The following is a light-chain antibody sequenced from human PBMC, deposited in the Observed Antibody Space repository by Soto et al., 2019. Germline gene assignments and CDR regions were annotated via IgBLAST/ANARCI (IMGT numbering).Light chain of an antibody. CDR1: QTISNY. Sequence: DIQMTQSPSSLSASVGDRVTITCRASQTISNYVNWYQQEPGEAPKLLNHAASSLQGGVPSRFSGSGSGTDFTLTISSLQPEDFATYYCLQAYKTPLTFGGGTKVEI. V-gene: IGKV1-39*01. CDR2: AAS. CDR3: LQAYKTPLT. J-gene: IGKJ4*01.